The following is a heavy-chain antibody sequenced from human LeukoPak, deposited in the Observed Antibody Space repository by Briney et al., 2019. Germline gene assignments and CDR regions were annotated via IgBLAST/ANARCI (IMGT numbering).Heavy chain of an antibody. CDR3: TRVIVEVPGYFAYFDF. J-gene: IGHJ4*02. CDR2: IKVEGSNK. CDR1: GFSFSNHY. V-gene: IGHV3-7*01. D-gene: IGHD3-9*01. Sequence: GVSLRLSCAASGFSFSNHYAGWIRQAPGKGLEGVANIKVEGSNKWHRGSVKGRFNVPRDNARNALDLQMNSLRVEETAVYYRTRVIVEVPGYFAYFDFWGQGALVSVSS.